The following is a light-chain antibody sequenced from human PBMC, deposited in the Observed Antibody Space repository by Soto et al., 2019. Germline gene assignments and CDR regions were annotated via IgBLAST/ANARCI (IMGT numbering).Light chain of an antibody. J-gene: IGLJ3*02. V-gene: IGLV3-21*02. Sequence: SYELTQPPSVSVAPGQTAKITCGGENIGVKSVNWYLQKPGQAPVLVVYDDSDRPSGIPERFSGSNSNDGATLTISRVEAGDKADYYCQVWDTYVDHGVFGGGTKLTVL. CDR3: QVWDTYVDHGV. CDR1: NIGVKS. CDR2: DDS.